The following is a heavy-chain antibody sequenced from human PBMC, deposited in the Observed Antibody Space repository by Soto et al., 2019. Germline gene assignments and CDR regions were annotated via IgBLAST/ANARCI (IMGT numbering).Heavy chain of an antibody. Sequence: QVQLVESGGGVVQPGRSLRLSCAASGFTFSSYGMHWVRQAPGKGLEWVAGISYDGSNKYYADSVKGRFTISRDNSKNTLYQQMNNLRAEVRDVYYCARSDYSGQGTLVTVSS. J-gene: IGHJ4*02. CDR3: ARSDY. CDR1: GFTFSSYG. CDR2: ISYDGSNK. V-gene: IGHV3-30*03.